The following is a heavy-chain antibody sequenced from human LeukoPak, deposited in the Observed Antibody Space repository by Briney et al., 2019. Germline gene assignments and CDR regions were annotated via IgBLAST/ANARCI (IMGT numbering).Heavy chain of an antibody. CDR1: GFTFSTDA. J-gene: IGHJ4*02. CDR3: AKAVTGWYFDY. D-gene: IGHD6-19*01. CDR2: ISGRGDYT. V-gene: IGHV3-23*01. Sequence: RGSPRVSCAASGFTFSTDAITWVRQAPGKGLEWVSAISGRGDYTQYADSVKRRFTISRDNSKYTLYLQMHSLRAEDTAVYYCAKAVTGWYFDYWGQGTVDLVSS.